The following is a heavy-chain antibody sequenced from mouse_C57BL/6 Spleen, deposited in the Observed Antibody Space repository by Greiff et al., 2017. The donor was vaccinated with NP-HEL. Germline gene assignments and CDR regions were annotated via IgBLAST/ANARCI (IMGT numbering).Heavy chain of an antibody. J-gene: IGHJ3*01. Sequence: QVQLQQSGAELMKPGASVKPSCKATGYTFTGYWIEWVKQRPGHGLEWIGEILPGSGSTTYNEKFKGKATFTADTSSNTAYMQLSSLTTEDAAIYYCARYPFGNYGFAYWGQGTLVTVSA. CDR2: ILPGSGST. D-gene: IGHD2-1*01. V-gene: IGHV1-9*01. CDR1: GYTFTGYW. CDR3: ARYPFGNYGFAY.